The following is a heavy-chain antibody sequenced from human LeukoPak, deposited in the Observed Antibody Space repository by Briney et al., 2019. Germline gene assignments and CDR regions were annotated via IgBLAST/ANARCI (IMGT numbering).Heavy chain of an antibody. CDR3: ARTYGDYGWYNWFDP. J-gene: IGHJ5*02. CDR2: MIPIFGTA. D-gene: IGHD4-17*01. Sequence: GASVTVSFKASGGTFSSYAISWVRQAPGQGLEWMGGMIPIFGTANYAQKFQGRVTLTTDESTSTAYMELSSLRSEDTAVYYCARTYGDYGWYNWFDPRGQGTLVTVSS. CDR1: GGTFSSYA. V-gene: IGHV1-69*05.